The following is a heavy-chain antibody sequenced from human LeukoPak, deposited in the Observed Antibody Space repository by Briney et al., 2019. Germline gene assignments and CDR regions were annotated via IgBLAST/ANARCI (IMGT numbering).Heavy chain of an antibody. V-gene: IGHV3-23*01. Sequence: PGGSLRLSCAASGFTFSSYAMSWVRQAPGKGLERVSAISGSGGSTYYADSVKGRFTISRDNSKNTLYLQMNSLRAEDTAVYYCASLNYDLWSGYLDYWGQGTLVTVSS. D-gene: IGHD3-3*01. CDR1: GFTFSSYA. CDR3: ASLNYDLWSGYLDY. CDR2: ISGSGGST. J-gene: IGHJ4*02.